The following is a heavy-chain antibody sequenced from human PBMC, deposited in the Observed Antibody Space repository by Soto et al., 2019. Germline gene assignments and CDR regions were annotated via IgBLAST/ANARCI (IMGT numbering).Heavy chain of an antibody. Sequence: EVQLLESGGGFVQPGGSLTLSCSTSGFTFKVCAISWVRQAPGKGLEWVSGISGSGGATYYTDSVEGRFTISKDFSKNTVSLQMTGLRVDDTAVYYCARTRTAFYRYYFDSWGQGALVTVSS. V-gene: IGHV3-23*01. D-gene: IGHD2-21*02. CDR2: ISGSGGAT. CDR3: ARTRTAFYRYYFDS. J-gene: IGHJ4*02. CDR1: GFTFKVCA.